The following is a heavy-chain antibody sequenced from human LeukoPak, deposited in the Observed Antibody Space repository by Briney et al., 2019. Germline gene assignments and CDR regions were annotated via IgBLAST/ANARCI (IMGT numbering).Heavy chain of an antibody. CDR3: ARVQGGPYYYYYMDV. J-gene: IGHJ6*03. Sequence: GESLQISWKGSGYLFTSYWIGWVRQMPGKGLEWMGIIYPGDSDTRYSPSFQGQVTISADKSISTAYLQWSSLKASDTAMYYCARVQGGPYYYYYMDVWGKGTTVTVSS. CDR2: IYPGDSDT. V-gene: IGHV5-51*01. CDR1: GYLFTSYW.